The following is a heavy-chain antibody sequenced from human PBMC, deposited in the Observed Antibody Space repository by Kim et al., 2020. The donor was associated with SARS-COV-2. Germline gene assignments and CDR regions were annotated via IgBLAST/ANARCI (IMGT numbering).Heavy chain of an antibody. CDR3: ARVLGDYYDSSGYLDY. V-gene: IGHV3-30*07. J-gene: IGHJ4*02. Sequence: SVKGRFTSSRDNSKNTLYLQMNSLGAEDTAVYYCARVLGDYYDSSGYLDYWGQGTLVTVSS. D-gene: IGHD3-22*01.